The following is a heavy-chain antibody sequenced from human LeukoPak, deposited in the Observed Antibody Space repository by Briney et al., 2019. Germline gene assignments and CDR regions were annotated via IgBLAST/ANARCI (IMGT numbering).Heavy chain of an antibody. Sequence: GGSLRLSCAASGFTFSDYAMNWVRQAPGKGLEWVSGISGSGASTYYADSVKGRFTISRDNSKNTLYMQVNNLRAEDTAVYYCAKDSHMIVVKDYFDYWGQGTLVTVSS. CDR2: ISGSGAST. V-gene: IGHV3-23*01. CDR1: GFTFSDYA. CDR3: AKDSHMIVVKDYFDY. J-gene: IGHJ4*02. D-gene: IGHD3-22*01.